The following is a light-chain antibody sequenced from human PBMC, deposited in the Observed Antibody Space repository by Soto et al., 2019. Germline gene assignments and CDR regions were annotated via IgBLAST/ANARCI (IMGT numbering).Light chain of an antibody. CDR2: HAS. CDR3: QQYKTYSWT. CDR1: QSIGSW. Sequence: DIQMTQSPSTLSASVGDRVTITCRASQSIGSWLAWYRQKPGEAPKLLIYHASNLESGVPSRFSGSGSGTEFTLTISSLQPDDFATYYCQQYKTYSWTFGPGTKVEI. J-gene: IGKJ1*01. V-gene: IGKV1-5*03.